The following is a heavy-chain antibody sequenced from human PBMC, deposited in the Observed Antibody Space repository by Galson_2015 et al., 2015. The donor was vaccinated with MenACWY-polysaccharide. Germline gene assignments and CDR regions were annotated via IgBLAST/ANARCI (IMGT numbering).Heavy chain of an antibody. J-gene: IGHJ4*02. V-gene: IGHV3-7*01. D-gene: IGHD1-1*01. CDR1: GFTFNTYC. Sequence: SLRLSCAASGFTFNTYCMSWVRQAPGKGLEWEANINQDGSEKYYVDSVKGRFTISRDNAKNSLYLQLNSLRAEDTAVYYCASPPCNCYLIDSSGQGTLVTVSS. CDR2: INQDGSEK. CDR3: ASPPCNCYLIDS.